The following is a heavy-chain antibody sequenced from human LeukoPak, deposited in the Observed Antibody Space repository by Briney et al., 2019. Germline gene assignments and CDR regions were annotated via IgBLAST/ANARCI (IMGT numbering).Heavy chain of an antibody. Sequence: SQTLSLTCTVSGGSISSGDYYWSWIRQPPGKGLEWIGYIYYSGSTYYNPSLKSRVTISVDTSKNQFSLKLSSVTAADTAVYYCARGNPYGDYLDYWGQGTLVTVSS. CDR2: IYYSGST. CDR3: ARGNPYGDYLDY. J-gene: IGHJ4*02. V-gene: IGHV4-30-4*08. D-gene: IGHD4-17*01. CDR1: GGSISSGDYY.